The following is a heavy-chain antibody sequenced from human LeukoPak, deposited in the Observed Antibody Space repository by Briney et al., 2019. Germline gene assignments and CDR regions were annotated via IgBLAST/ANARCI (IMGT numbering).Heavy chain of an antibody. J-gene: IGHJ4*02. Sequence: GRSLRLSCAASGFTFSSYAMHWVRQAPGKGLEWVAVISYDGSNKYYADSVKGRFTISRDNSKNTLYLQMNSLRAEDTAVYYCAKDRKYDFWSGYPTFDYWGQGTLVTVSS. CDR2: ISYDGSNK. D-gene: IGHD3-3*01. V-gene: IGHV3-30-3*01. CDR3: AKDRKYDFWSGYPTFDY. CDR1: GFTFSSYA.